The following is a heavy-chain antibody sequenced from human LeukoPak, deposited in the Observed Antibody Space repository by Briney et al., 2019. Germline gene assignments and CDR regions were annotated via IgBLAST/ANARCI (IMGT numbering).Heavy chain of an antibody. V-gene: IGHV3-74*01. Sequence: PGGSLRLSCAASGFTFSSYGMNWVRQAPGKGLEWVSRINSDGSSTSYADSVKGRFTISRDNAKNTLYLQMNSLRAEDTAVYYCARDDRSIAALQGFDPWGQGTLVTVSS. CDR2: INSDGSST. CDR1: GFTFSSYG. D-gene: IGHD6-13*01. CDR3: ARDDRSIAALQGFDP. J-gene: IGHJ5*02.